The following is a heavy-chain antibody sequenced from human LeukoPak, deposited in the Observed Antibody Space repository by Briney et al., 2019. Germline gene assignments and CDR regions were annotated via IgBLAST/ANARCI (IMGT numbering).Heavy chain of an antibody. V-gene: IGHV3-74*01. CDR2: INAHGSST. Sequence: PGGSLRLSCAASGFTFGSYWMHWVRQAPGKGPVWVSRINAHGSSTNYADSVKGRFTISRDSAKNTVYLQMNSLSAEDTAIYYCTFSSYGDHIGVDAFDMWGQGTMVTVSS. CDR3: TFSSYGDHIGVDAFDM. J-gene: IGHJ3*02. CDR1: GFTFGSYW. D-gene: IGHD4-17*01.